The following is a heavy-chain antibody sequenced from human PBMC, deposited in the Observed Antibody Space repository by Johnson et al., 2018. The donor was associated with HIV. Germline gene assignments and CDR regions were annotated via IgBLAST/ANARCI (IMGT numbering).Heavy chain of an antibody. CDR1: GFTFSSYA. CDR3: TRSRTLQQLDRGRIDAFDI. Sequence: QVQLVESGGGVVQPGRSLRLSCAASGFTFSSYAMHWVRQAPGKGLEWVSIIYSGGTTNYADSVKGRFTISRDTSQNTVFLQMNSLRAGDTAVYYCTRSRTLQQLDRGRIDAFDIWGQGTMVTVSS. D-gene: IGHD1-1*01. CDR2: IYSGGTT. J-gene: IGHJ3*02. V-gene: IGHV3-NL1*01.